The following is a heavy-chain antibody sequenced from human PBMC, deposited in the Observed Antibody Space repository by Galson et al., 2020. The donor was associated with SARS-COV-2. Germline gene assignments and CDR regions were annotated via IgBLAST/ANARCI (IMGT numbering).Heavy chain of an antibody. Sequence: GGSLRLSCAASGFSFSTYGMNWVRQGPGKGLEWVSYLSSSSAKVVYADSVRGRFTISRDDAKNSLHLQMNSLRDEDTAVYYCARESPAFDIWGQGTMVTVA. CDR3: ARESPAFDI. J-gene: IGHJ3*02. V-gene: IGHV3-48*02. CDR2: LSSSSAKV. CDR1: GFSFSTYG.